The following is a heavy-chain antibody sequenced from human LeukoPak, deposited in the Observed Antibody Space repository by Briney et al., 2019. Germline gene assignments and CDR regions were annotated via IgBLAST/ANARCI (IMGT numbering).Heavy chain of an antibody. D-gene: IGHD3-22*01. CDR2: INLDGSEK. J-gene: IGHJ4*02. Sequence: GGSLRLSCAASGFIFSNYWMTWVRQAPGKGLEWVANINLDGSEKYYVDSVKGRFTISRDNAKNSLYLQMDSLRAEDTAVYYCTRGSYYYDSSGYYYPKLDYWGQGTLVTVSS. CDR1: GFIFSNYW. CDR3: TRGSYYYDSSGYYYPKLDY. V-gene: IGHV3-7*03.